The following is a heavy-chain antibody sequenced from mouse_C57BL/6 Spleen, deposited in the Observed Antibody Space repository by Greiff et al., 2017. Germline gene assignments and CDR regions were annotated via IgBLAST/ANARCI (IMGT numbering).Heavy chain of an antibody. CDR1: GYTFTSYW. J-gene: IGHJ2*01. CDR3: ARWDSSGHYFDY. V-gene: IGHV1-69*01. CDR2: IDPSDSYT. D-gene: IGHD3-2*02. Sequence: VQLQQSGAELVMPGASVKLSCKASGYTFTSYWMHWVKQRPGQGLEWIGEIDPSDSYTNYNQKFKGKSTLTVDKSSSTAYMQLSSLTSEDSAVYYCARWDSSGHYFDYWGQGTTLTVSS.